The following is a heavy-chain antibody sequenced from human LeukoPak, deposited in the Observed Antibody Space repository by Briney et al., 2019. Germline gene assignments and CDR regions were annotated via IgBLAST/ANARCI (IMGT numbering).Heavy chain of an antibody. CDR2: MYYSGST. Sequence: SETLSLTCTVSGGSITNYYWSWIRQPPGKGLEWIGYMYYSGSTNYNPSLKSRVTISVDTSKNQFSLKLSSVTAADTAVYYCARDGRGSTSLDNWGQGILVTVSS. D-gene: IGHD6-6*01. V-gene: IGHV4-59*12. J-gene: IGHJ4*02. CDR1: GGSITNYY. CDR3: ARDGRGSTSLDN.